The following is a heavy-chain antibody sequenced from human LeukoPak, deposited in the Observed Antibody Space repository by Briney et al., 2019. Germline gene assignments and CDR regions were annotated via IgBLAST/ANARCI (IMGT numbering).Heavy chain of an antibody. J-gene: IGHJ4*02. Sequence: GGSLRLSCAASGFTVSSNYMSWVRQAPGKGLEWVSVIYSGGSTYYADSVKGRFTISRDNSKNTLYLQMNSLRAEDTAVYYCAREARGGPMVPPNFDYWGQGTLVTVSS. CDR2: IYSGGST. D-gene: IGHD3-10*01. CDR3: AREARGGPMVPPNFDY. CDR1: GFTVSSNY. V-gene: IGHV3-66*01.